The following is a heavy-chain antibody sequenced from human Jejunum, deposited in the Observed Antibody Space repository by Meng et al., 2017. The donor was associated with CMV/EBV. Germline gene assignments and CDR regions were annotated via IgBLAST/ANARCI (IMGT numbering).Heavy chain of an antibody. CDR3: AREMRYCSGNTCYTNWYFDL. CDR2: IKPDGREY. V-gene: IGHV3-7*01. D-gene: IGHD2-15*01. Sequence: YWLGWGRQAQGEGLEWVANIKPDGREYYFADSVRGRFRISKDNAKNSLYLQMYSLGADDTAVYYCAREMRYCSGNTCYTNWYFDLWGRGTLVTVSS. CDR1: YW. J-gene: IGHJ2*01.